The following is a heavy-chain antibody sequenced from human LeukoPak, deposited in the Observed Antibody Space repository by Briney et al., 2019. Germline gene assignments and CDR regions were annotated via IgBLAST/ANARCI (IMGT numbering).Heavy chain of an antibody. J-gene: IGHJ4*02. V-gene: IGHV3-30-3*01. CDR1: GFTFSSYA. CDR3: ARGRSGSTFPHSYYFDY. D-gene: IGHD1-26*01. CDR2: ISYDGSNK. Sequence: GRSLRLSCAASGFTFSSYAMRWVRQAPGKGLEWVAVISYDGSNKYYADSVKGRFTISRDNSKNTLYLQMNSLRAEDTAVYYCARGRSGSTFPHSYYFDYWGQGTPVTVSS.